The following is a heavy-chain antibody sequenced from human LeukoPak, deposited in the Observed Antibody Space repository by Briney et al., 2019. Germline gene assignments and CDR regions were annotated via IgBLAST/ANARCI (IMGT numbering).Heavy chain of an antibody. Sequence: GGSLRLSCAASGCTLRSNSMNWVRQAPGKGLEWISYITTSSSTIYYADSVKGRFTISRDNAKNSLYLQMNSLRAEDTAVYYCSREGGCSGGSCSLDYWGQGTLVTVSS. D-gene: IGHD2-15*01. CDR1: GCTLRSNS. CDR2: ITTSSSTI. V-gene: IGHV3-48*01. CDR3: SREGGCSGGSCSLDY. J-gene: IGHJ4*02.